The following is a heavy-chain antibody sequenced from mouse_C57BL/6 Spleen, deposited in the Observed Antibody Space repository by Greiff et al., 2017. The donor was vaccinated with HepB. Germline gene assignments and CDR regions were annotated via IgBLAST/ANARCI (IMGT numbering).Heavy chain of an antibody. Sequence: EADGGLVQPTGSLKLSCAASGFTFNPYAMHWVRLAPGKGLEWVARLRSKSSNYATYYADSVKDRLTISRDDSKSMLYLQMNNLKTEDTAMYYGVIDYDYDEAMDYWGQGTSVTVSS. J-gene: IGHJ4*01. CDR1: GFTFNPYA. V-gene: IGHV10-3*01. D-gene: IGHD2-4*01. CDR2: LRSKSSNYAT. CDR3: VIDYDYDEAMDY.